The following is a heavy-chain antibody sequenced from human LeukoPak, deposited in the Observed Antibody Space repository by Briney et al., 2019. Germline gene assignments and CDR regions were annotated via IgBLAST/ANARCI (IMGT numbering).Heavy chain of an antibody. Sequence: SETLSLTCSVSGGSISPYFWSWIRQPPGKGLEWIGYIAYSGSTNYNPSLESRVTISVDTSKNQFSLRLNSVTTADTAVYNCARDDYRGVTNFDPWGQGTLVTVSS. CDR3: ARDDYRGVTNFDP. V-gene: IGHV4-59*01. CDR1: GGSISPYF. D-gene: IGHD3-10*01. CDR2: IAYSGST. J-gene: IGHJ5*02.